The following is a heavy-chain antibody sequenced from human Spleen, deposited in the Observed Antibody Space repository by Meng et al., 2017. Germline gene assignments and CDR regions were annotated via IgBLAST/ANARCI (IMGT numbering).Heavy chain of an antibody. J-gene: IGHJ6*02. Sequence: GGSLRLSCAASGFSFSSYWMHWVRQAPGKGLVWVSRINSDGITTSYADSVKGRFAISRDNAKNTLHLQMDSLRAEDTGVYYCARVWGSLFYFYGLDVWGQGTLVTVSS. D-gene: IGHD4/OR15-4a*01. CDR2: INSDGITT. CDR1: GFSFSSYW. V-gene: IGHV3-74*01. CDR3: ARVWGSLFYFYGLDV.